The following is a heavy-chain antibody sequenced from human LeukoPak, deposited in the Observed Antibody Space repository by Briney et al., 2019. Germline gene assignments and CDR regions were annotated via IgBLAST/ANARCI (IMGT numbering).Heavy chain of an antibody. J-gene: IGHJ6*04. CDR3: ASRLVVPAAIPV. CDR1: GYTFTGYY. CDR2: IKPNSGGT. Sequence: GASVKVSCMASGYTFTGYYMHWVRQAAGQGRDWMGWIKPNSGGTNYAQKFQGRVTMTRDTSISTAYMEQSRLRSDDTAVYYCASRLVVPAAIPVWGKGTTVTVSS. V-gene: IGHV1-2*02. D-gene: IGHD2-2*01.